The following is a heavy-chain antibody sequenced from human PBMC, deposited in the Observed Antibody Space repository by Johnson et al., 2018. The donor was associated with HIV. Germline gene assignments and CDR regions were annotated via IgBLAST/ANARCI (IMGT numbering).Heavy chain of an antibody. J-gene: IGHJ3*02. V-gene: IGHV3-43D*03. D-gene: IGHD4-17*01. CDR2: NSWDGGNT. Sequence: NSWDGGNTYYADSVKGRFTISRDNSKNSLYLQMNSLRAEDTAVYYCATGSPTVTTNAFDIWGQGTMVTVSS. CDR3: ATGSPTVTTNAFDI.